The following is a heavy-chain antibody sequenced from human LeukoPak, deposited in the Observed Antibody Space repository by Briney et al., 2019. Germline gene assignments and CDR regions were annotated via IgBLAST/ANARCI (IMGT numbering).Heavy chain of an antibody. J-gene: IGHJ4*02. CDR1: GYTFTSYG. V-gene: IGHV1-18*01. Sequence: ASVKVSCKAFGYTFTSYGISWVRQAPGQGLEWMGWISGYNGNTNYAQKLQGRVTMTTDTSTSTAYMELRSLRSDDTAVYYCAREVEAAVFDYWGQGTLVTVSS. D-gene: IGHD6-13*01. CDR2: ISGYNGNT. CDR3: AREVEAAVFDY.